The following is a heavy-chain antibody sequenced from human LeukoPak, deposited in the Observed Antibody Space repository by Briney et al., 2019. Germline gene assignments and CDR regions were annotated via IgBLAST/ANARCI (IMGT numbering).Heavy chain of an antibody. CDR2: IYHSEST. D-gene: IGHD3-22*01. V-gene: IGHV4-59*12. Sequence: SETLSLTCSVSGASISSYYWSWIRQPPGKGLEWIGYIYHSESTYYNPSLKNRVTISIDRSKNQLSLNLSSVTAADTAVYYCARVPFDYYDSDDYYYHDAFDIWGQGTMVTVSS. J-gene: IGHJ3*02. CDR1: GASISSYY. CDR3: ARVPFDYYDSDDYYYHDAFDI.